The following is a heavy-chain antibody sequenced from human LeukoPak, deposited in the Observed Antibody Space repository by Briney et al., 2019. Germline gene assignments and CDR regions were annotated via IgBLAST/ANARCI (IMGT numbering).Heavy chain of an antibody. Sequence: GGSLRLSCAASGFTFRNYGMHWVRQAPGKGLEWVAFTPHDGSNKYYADSVKGRFTISRDNSKNTLYLQMNSLRAEDTAVYYCAREAYSSGCFDYWGRGTLVTVSS. CDR3: AREAYSSGCFDY. V-gene: IGHV3-30*12. CDR1: GFTFRNYG. J-gene: IGHJ4*02. D-gene: IGHD6-19*01. CDR2: TPHDGSNK.